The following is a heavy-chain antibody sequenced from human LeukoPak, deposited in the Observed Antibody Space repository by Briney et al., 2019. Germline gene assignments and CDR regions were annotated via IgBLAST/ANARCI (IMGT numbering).Heavy chain of an antibody. CDR2: FDPEDGET. V-gene: IGHV1-24*01. J-gene: IGHJ3*02. CDR1: GYTLTELP. Sequence: GASVKVSCKVSGYTLTELPMHWVRQAPGKGLEWMGGFDPEDGETIYAQKFQGRVTMTEDTSTDTAYMELSSLRSEDTAVYYCALLMVRGVIGAFDIWGQGTMVTVSS. D-gene: IGHD3-10*01. CDR3: ALLMVRGVIGAFDI.